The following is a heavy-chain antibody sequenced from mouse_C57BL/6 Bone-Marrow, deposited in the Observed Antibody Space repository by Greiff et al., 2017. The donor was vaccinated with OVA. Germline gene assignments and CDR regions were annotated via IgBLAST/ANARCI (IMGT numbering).Heavy chain of an antibody. V-gene: IGHV1-81*01. J-gene: IGHJ2*01. CDR3: ARSDALITTIVATNY. CDR2: IYPRSGNT. CDR1: GYTFTSYG. Sequence: VMLVESGAELARPGASVKLSCKASGYTFTSYGISWVKQRTGQGLEWIGEIYPRSGNTYYNEKFKGKATLTADTSSSTAYMERRCLTSEDSAVYFCARSDALITTIVATNYWGQGTTLTVSS. D-gene: IGHD1-1*01.